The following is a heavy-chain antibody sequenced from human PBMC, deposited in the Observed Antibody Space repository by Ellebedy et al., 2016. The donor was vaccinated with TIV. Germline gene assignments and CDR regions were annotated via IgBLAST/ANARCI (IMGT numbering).Heavy chain of an antibody. CDR1: GFSFRSYW. V-gene: IGHV3-7*01. D-gene: IGHD4-17*01. CDR2: IYQDGSQI. J-gene: IGHJ5*01. Sequence: GGSLRLSCAASGFSFRSYWMTWVRQAPGKGLEWVANIYQDGSQIYYADSVKGRFTVSRDNAKNSLYLQMNSLRAEDTAIYFCARRGSYGDYAVQIGNRLDSWGQGTLVTVSP. CDR3: ARRGSYGDYAVQIGNRLDS.